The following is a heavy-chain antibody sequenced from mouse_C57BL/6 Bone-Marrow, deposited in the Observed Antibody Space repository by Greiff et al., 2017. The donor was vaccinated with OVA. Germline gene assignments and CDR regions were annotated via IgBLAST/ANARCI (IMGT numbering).Heavy chain of an antibody. D-gene: IGHD2-3*01. CDR2: ISRGSSTI. CDR1: GFTFSDYG. J-gene: IGHJ3*01. CDR3: AREGWLLGFAY. V-gene: IGHV5-17*01. Sequence: EVQGVESGGGLVKPGGSLKLSCAASGFTFSDYGMHWVRQAPEKGLEWVAYISRGSSTIYYADTVKGRFTISRDNAKNTLFLQMTSLRSEDTAIDYCAREGWLLGFAYWGQGTLVTVSA.